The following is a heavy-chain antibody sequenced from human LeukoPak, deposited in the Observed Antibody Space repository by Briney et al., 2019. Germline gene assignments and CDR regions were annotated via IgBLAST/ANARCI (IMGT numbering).Heavy chain of an antibody. D-gene: IGHD3-22*01. V-gene: IGHV3-7*01. Sequence: GGSLRLFCAASGFTFSNYWMTWVRRAPGKGLEWVANIRPDGSVIHYVDSVKGRFTISRDSAKNSLYLQMNSLRVEDTAVYYCARDDTHSDTSGSFYDAFDIWGQGTMVTVSS. CDR3: ARDDTHSDTSGSFYDAFDI. CDR1: GFTFSNYW. CDR2: IRPDGSVI. J-gene: IGHJ3*02.